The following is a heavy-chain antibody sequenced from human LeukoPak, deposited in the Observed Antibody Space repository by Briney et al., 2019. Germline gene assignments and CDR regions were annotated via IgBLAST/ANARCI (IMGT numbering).Heavy chain of an antibody. CDR1: GGSFNNYA. Sequence: SVKVSCKVSGGSFNNYAINWVRQAPGQGLEWMGDISPMFLTTNYAQKFQGRVTLTADESTGTAYLELSSLRSEDTAVYYCAGDSHSSGFDYWGQGTLVTVSS. V-gene: IGHV1-69*13. D-gene: IGHD3-22*01. CDR2: ISPMFLTT. CDR3: AGDSHSSGFDY. J-gene: IGHJ4*02.